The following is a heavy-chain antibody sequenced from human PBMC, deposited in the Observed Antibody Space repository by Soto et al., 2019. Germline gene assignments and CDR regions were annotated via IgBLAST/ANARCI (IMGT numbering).Heavy chain of an antibody. Sequence: QVQLQQWGAGLLKPSETLSLTCAVYGGSFSGYYWSWIRQPPGKGLEWIGEINHSGSTNYNPSLMSRVTISVDTSKNQFSLKLRSVTAADTATLYYCARGMAVPGHYFDSWGQGTLVTVSS. CDR2: INHSGST. CDR1: GGSFSGYY. V-gene: IGHV4-34*01. D-gene: IGHD6-19*01. J-gene: IGHJ4*02. CDR3: ARGMAVPGHYFDS.